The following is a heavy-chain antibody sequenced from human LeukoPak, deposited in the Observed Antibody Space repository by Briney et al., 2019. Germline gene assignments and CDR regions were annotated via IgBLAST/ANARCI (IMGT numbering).Heavy chain of an antibody. V-gene: IGHV3-23*01. CDR3: AKDNYYDSSAFVDY. CDR2: ISNNGGYT. CDR1: GFTFSSSA. J-gene: IGHJ4*02. D-gene: IGHD3-22*01. Sequence: PGGSLRLSCAASGFTFSSSAMSWVRQAPGKGLEWVSAISNNGGYTYYADSVQGRFTISRDNSKSTLCLQMNSLRGEDTAVYYCAKDNYYDSSAFVDYWGQGTLVTVSS.